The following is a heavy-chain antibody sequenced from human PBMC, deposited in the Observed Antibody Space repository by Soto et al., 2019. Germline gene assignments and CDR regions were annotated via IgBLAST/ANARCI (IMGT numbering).Heavy chain of an antibody. D-gene: IGHD3-10*01. V-gene: IGHV3-11*01. J-gene: IGHJ6*03. CDR3: ARVRSLELQPPRGKYMDV. Sequence: GGSLRLSCAASGFTFSDYYMSWIRQAPGKGLEWVSYISSSGSTIYYADSVKGRFTISRDNAKNSLYLQMNSLRAEDTAVYYCARVRSLELQPPRGKYMDVWGKGTTVTVSS. CDR1: GFTFSDYY. CDR2: ISSSGSTI.